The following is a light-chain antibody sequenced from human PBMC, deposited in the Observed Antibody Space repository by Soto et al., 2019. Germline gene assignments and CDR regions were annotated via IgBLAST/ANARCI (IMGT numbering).Light chain of an antibody. J-gene: IGLJ1*01. CDR2: DVK. CDR3: CSYAGDYTFV. Sequence: QSALTQPRSVSGSPGQSVTISCTGTSSDVGGYNYVSWYQQYPGKAPKVMIYDVKTRPSGVPDRFSGSKSGNTASLTISGLQAEVEADYYCCSYAGDYTFVFGTGTKVTVL. CDR1: SSDVGGYNY. V-gene: IGLV2-11*01.